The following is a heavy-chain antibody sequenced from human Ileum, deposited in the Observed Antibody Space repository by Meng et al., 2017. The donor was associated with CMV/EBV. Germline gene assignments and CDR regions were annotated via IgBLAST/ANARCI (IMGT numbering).Heavy chain of an antibody. J-gene: IGHJ5*02. V-gene: IGHV3-7*01. CDR2: IKEDGSEK. Sequence: TLSCEATGFTFSKYWMAWVRQAPGKGLELVANIKEDGSEKHYVDSVKGRFTISRDNAENSLYLQMNSLRVEDTAVYYCARDQAGFGPWGPGTLVTVSS. CDR3: ARDQAGFGP. CDR1: GFTFSKYW.